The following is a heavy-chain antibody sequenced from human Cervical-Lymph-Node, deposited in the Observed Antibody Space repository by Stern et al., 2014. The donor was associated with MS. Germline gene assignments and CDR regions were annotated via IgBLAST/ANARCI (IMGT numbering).Heavy chain of an antibody. Sequence: QVQLVESGAEVKKQGSSVKVSCKASGGSFSMDSISWVRQAPGQGLEWMGGLTPMFGTSNYAQKFQGRVTTTADVSTSTAYMELTSLRSEDTAVYFCARDQGGIADSWGQGTLVIVSS. V-gene: IGHV1-69*01. CDR3: ARDQGGIADS. D-gene: IGHD6-13*01. CDR1: GGSFSMDS. J-gene: IGHJ4*02. CDR2: LTPMFGTS.